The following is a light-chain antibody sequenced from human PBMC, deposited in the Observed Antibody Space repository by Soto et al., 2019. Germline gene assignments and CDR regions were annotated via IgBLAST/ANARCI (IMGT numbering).Light chain of an antibody. Sequence: NFMLTQPHSVSESPGKTVTISCTRSSGSIASNYVQWYQQRPGSAPTTVIYEDNQRPSGVPDRFSGSIDSSSNSASLTIAGLKTEDEADYDCQSYDSSNHEFGGGTQRTVL. J-gene: IGLJ2*01. V-gene: IGLV6-57*04. CDR2: EDN. CDR1: SGSIASNY. CDR3: QSYDSSNHE.